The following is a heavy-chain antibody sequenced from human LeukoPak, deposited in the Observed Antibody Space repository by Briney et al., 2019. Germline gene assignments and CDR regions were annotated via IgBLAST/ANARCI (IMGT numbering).Heavy chain of an antibody. CDR2: SATTKPNSCTT. V-gene: IGHV3-72*01. J-gene: IGHJ4*02. CDR3: VRVVTTRSGWYHFDN. CDR1: GFSITDHH. Sequence: GGSLRLSYAGAGFSITDHHMDWVRQAPGKGLEWIGRSATTKPNSCTTQYAASVRGRFTISRDDSQNSLYLHLNSLKTEDTAVYHCVRVVTTRSGWYHFDNWGLGTLVSVSS. D-gene: IGHD6-13*01.